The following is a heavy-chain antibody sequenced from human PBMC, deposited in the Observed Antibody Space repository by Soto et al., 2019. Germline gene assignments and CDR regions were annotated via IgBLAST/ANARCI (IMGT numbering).Heavy chain of an antibody. CDR1: GFTFSSYW. D-gene: IGHD6-13*01. CDR3: ARFSGFFAYSSSWYDY. CDR2: IKQDGSEK. Sequence: GGSLRLACAASGFTFSSYWMSWVRQAPGKGVEWLANIKQDGSEKYYVDSVKGRFTISRDNAKNSLYLQMNSLRAEDTAVYYCARFSGFFAYSSSWYDYWGQGTLVTVSS. V-gene: IGHV3-7*03. J-gene: IGHJ4*02.